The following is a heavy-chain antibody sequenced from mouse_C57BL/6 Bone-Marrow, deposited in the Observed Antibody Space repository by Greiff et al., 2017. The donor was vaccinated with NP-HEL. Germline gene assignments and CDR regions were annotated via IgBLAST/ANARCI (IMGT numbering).Heavy chain of an antibody. CDR3: ARSNYYGSSFAVYFDY. J-gene: IGHJ2*01. D-gene: IGHD1-1*01. Sequence: QVQLKESGPELVKPGASVKISCKASGYAFSSSWMNWVKQRPGKGLEWIGRIYPGDGDTNYNGKFKGKATLTADKSSSTAYMQLSSLTSEDSAVYFCARSNYYGSSFAVYFDYWGQGTTLTVSS. CDR2: IYPGDGDT. CDR1: GYAFSSSW. V-gene: IGHV1-82*01.